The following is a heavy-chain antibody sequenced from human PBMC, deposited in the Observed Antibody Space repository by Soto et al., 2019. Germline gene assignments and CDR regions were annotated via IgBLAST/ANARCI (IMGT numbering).Heavy chain of an antibody. J-gene: IGHJ6*03. D-gene: IGHD1-1*01. V-gene: IGHV3-23*01. Sequence: GGSLRLSCAASGFTFSSYAMSWVRQAPGKGLEWVSAISGSGGSTYYADSVKGRFTISRDNSKNTLYLQMNSLRAEDTAVYYCARDGPSGTPFPGRDMDVWGKGTTVTVSS. CDR1: GFTFSSYA. CDR3: ARDGPSGTPFPGRDMDV. CDR2: ISGSGGST.